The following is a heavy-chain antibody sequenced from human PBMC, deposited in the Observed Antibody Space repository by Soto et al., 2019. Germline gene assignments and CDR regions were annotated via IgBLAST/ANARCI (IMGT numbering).Heavy chain of an antibody. J-gene: IGHJ4*02. D-gene: IGHD2-15*01. CDR2: ISAANGNT. CDR1: GYILTSYA. CDR3: ALSHTGFCSPTDCPGHFDQ. V-gene: IGHV1-3*01. Sequence: QVQVVQSESEVKQPGASVKISCKDSGYILTSYAIHWVRQAPGQRLEYMGWISAANGNTKSSQKFQGRVTFSRDTSARTAYMEVRGLRSDDTAMYYCALSHTGFCSPTDCPGHFDQWGQGTLVTVSS.